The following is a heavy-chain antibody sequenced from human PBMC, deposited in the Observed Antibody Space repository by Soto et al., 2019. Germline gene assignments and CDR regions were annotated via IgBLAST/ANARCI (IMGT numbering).Heavy chain of an antibody. V-gene: IGHV4-59*01. D-gene: IGHD3-3*01. CDR3: ERVAASSSFQFSFTGLDV. CDR1: GGSMNKYY. Sequence: SENLSLTLNVSGGSMNKYYWHWILQPPLKVLQWIGNIFYSGSTNYSPSVESLVSILVDTSKNQLSMTLGSVTAADTAVYYCERVAASSSFQFSFTGLDVWGQGNTITAS. CDR2: IFYSGST. J-gene: IGHJ6*02.